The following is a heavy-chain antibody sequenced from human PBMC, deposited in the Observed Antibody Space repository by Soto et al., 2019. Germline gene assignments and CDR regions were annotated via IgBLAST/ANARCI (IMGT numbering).Heavy chain of an antibody. CDR1: GFTFSSYG. CDR3: VRGTSTSPDY. D-gene: IGHD2-2*01. Sequence: PGGSLRLSCAASGFTFSSYGMHWVRQAPGKGLGWVAVVWYDGTNKNYADSVKGRFTISRDNSKNTLYLQMNSLRAEDTAVYYCVRGTSTSPDYWGQGTLVTVSS. CDR2: VWYDGTNK. J-gene: IGHJ4*02. V-gene: IGHV3-33*01.